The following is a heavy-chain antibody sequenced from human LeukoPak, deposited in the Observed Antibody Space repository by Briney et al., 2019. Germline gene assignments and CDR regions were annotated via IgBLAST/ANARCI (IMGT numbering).Heavy chain of an antibody. CDR1: GYTFTTHH. D-gene: IGHD3-22*01. CDR2: INTSGGST. CDR3: ARGYYYESSGGPAEY. J-gene: IGHJ4*02. V-gene: IGHV1-46*01. Sequence: ASVKVSCKASGYTFTTHHVHWVRQAPGQGPEWMGIINTSGGSTSYAQKFQGRVTMTRDTSTSTVYMELSSLRSEDTAVYYCARGYYYESSGGPAEYWGQGTLVTVSS.